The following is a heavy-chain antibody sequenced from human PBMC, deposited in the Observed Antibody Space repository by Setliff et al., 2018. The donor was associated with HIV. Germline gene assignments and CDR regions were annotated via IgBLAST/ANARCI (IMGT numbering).Heavy chain of an antibody. CDR1: GGSLSGYH. J-gene: IGHJ4*02. CDR3: ARGGGYDRSGYYPFDY. D-gene: IGHD3-22*01. Sequence: SETLSLTCAVYGGSLSGYHWSWIRQSPEKGLEWIGEINHSGSTNYNPSLKSRVTMSVHTSKNQFSLKLSSVTAADTAVYYCARGGGYDRSGYYPFDYWGQGTPVTVSS. CDR2: INHSGST. V-gene: IGHV4-34*01.